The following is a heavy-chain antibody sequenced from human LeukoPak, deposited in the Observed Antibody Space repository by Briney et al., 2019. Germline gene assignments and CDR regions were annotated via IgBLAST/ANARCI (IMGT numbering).Heavy chain of an antibody. V-gene: IGHV3-30*18. CDR3: AKQRSRAVAYFDY. J-gene: IGHJ4*02. Sequence: GGSLRLFCAASGFTFSSYGMHWVRQAPGKGLEWVAVISYDGSNKYYADSVKGRFTISRDNSKNTLYLQMNSLRAEDTAVYYCAKQRSRAVAYFDYWGQGTLVTVSS. CDR1: GFTFSSYG. D-gene: IGHD6-19*01. CDR2: ISYDGSNK.